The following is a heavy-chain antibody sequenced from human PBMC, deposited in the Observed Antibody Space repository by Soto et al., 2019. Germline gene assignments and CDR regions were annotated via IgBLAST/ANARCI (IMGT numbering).Heavy chain of an antibody. J-gene: IGHJ4*02. V-gene: IGHV6-1*01. CDR1: GDSVSGNSAA. CDR3: ARDFPYYESSDSYFDY. CDR2: TYYRSKWYN. D-gene: IGHD3-16*01. Sequence: SQTLSLTCAISGDSVSGNSAAWNWIRQSPSRGLEWLGRTYYRSKWYNDYAVSVKSRITVTPDTSKNQFSLHLNSVTPEDTAVYYCARDFPYYESSDSYFDYWGQGALVTVS.